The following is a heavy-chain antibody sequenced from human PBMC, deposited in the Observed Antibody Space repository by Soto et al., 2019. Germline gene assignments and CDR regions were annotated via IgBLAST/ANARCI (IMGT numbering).Heavy chain of an antibody. CDR2: IYHSGST. J-gene: IGHJ2*01. D-gene: IGHD4-17*01. CDR1: SASIDNNNW. CDR3: ARGDGDGVGL. V-gene: IGHV4-4*02. Sequence: QVQLQESGPGLVKPSGTLSLTCVVSSASIDNNNWWSWVRQPPGKGLEWIGEIYHSGSTNYNPSLSRRVTISVDKSKNQFFLKVYSVTAADTAMYYCARGDGDGVGLWGRGTLVTVSS.